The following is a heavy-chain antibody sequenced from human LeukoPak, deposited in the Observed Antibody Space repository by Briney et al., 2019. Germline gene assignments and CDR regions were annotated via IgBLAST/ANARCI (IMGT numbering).Heavy chain of an antibody. CDR3: ATSIVGLTYDEHFQH. CDR2: INPNSGGT. V-gene: IGHV1-2*02. J-gene: IGHJ1*01. D-gene: IGHD1-26*01. Sequence: ASVKVSCKASGYTFTGYYMHWVRQAPGQGLEWMGWINPNSGGTNYAQKFQGRVTMTRDTSISTAYMELSRLRSDDTAVYYCATSIVGLTYDEHFQHWGQGTLVTVSS. CDR1: GYTFTGYY.